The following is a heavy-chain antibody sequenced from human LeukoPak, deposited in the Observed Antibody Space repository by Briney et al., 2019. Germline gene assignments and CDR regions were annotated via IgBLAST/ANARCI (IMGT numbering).Heavy chain of an antibody. D-gene: IGHD2-15*01. J-gene: IGHJ3*02. V-gene: IGHV1-2*02. CDR1: GYTFTGYY. CDR2: INPNSGGT. Sequence: ASVKVSCNAAGYTFTGYYMHWVRQPPGQGLEWMGWINPNSGGTNYAQKFQSRVTMTRDTSISTAYMELSRLRADDTAVYYWARERMLSAFDIWGQGTMVTVSS. CDR3: ARERMLSAFDI.